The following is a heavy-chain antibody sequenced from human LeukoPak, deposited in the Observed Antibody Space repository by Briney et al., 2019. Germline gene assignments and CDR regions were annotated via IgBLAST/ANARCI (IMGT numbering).Heavy chain of an antibody. CDR1: GFTFSSYD. D-gene: IGHD5-18*01. CDR2: ISYDGSNK. J-gene: IGHJ6*02. V-gene: IGHV3-30*18. CDR3: AKDPSGDSFGSYGLDV. Sequence: SGGSLRPSCAASGFTFSSYDMHWVRQAPGKGLEWVAVISYDGSNKYYAASVKGRFTISRDNSKNTLYLQMNSRRPEDTAVYYCAKDPSGDSFGSYGLDVWGQGTTVTVSS.